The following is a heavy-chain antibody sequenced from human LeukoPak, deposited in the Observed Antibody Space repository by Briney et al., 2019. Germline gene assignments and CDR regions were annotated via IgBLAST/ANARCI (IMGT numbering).Heavy chain of an antibody. CDR1: GLTFSTSG. Sequence: GGSLRLSCTTSGLTFSTSGFNWVRQAPGKGLEWVASIGPTGSDRYHADSIKGRFTISRDNANNFLYLQMDSLRAEDTAVYYCATEANGRHYDYWGQGTLLTVSS. D-gene: IGHD2-8*01. CDR2: IGPTGSDR. J-gene: IGHJ4*02. V-gene: IGHV3-21*06. CDR3: ATEANGRHYDY.